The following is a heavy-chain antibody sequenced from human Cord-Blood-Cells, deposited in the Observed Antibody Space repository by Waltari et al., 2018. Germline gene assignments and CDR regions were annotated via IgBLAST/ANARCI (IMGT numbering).Heavy chain of an antibody. CDR1: GYTFTSYD. CDR2: MNPNSGNT. V-gene: IGHV1-8*01. CDR3: ARSGADWYFDL. J-gene: IGHJ2*01. Sequence: GAEVTKPGASGKVSCKASGYTFTSYDINWVRQATGQGLEWMVWMNPNSGNTGYAQKFQGRVTMTRNTSIRTAYMELSSLRSEDTAVYYCARSGADWYFDLWGRGTLVTVSS. D-gene: IGHD3-10*01.